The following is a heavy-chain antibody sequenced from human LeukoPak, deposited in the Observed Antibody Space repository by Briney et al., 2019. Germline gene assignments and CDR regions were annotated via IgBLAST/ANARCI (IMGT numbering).Heavy chain of an antibody. CDR3: ARLKAAAGSNFDY. J-gene: IGHJ4*02. V-gene: IGHV3-20*04. CDR2: INWNGGST. CDR1: GFTFDDYG. Sequence: GGYLRLSCAASGFTFDDYGMSWVRQAPGKGLEWVSGINWNGGSTSYADSVKGRFTISRDTAKNSLYLQMNSLRAEDTALYYCARLKAAAGSNFDYWGQGTLVTVSS. D-gene: IGHD6-13*01.